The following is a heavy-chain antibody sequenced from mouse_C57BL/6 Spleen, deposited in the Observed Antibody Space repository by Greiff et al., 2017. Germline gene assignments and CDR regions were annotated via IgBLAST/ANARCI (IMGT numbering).Heavy chain of an antibody. V-gene: IGHV1-81*01. J-gene: IGHJ4*01. CDR2: IYPRSGNT. Sequence: QVQLQQSGAELARPGASVKLSCKASGYTFTSYGISWVKLRTGQGLEWIGEIYPRSGNTYYNEKFKGKATLTADKSSSTAYMELRSLTSEDSAVYFCARKEVTPYYAMDYWGQGTSVTVSS. D-gene: IGHD2-2*01. CDR1: GYTFTSYG. CDR3: ARKEVTPYYAMDY.